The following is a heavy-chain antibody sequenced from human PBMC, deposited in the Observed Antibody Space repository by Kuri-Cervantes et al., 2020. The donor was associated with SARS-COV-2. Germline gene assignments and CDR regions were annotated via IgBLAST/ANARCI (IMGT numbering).Heavy chain of an antibody. CDR3: ARGYYYYYMDV. CDR2: IYYSGST. J-gene: IGHJ6*03. Sequence: SETLSLTCAVSGGSISSSSYYWDWIRQPPGKGLEWIGYIYYSGSTNYNPSLKSRVTISVDTSKNQFSLKLSSVTAADTAVYYCARGYYYYYMDVWGKGTTVTVSS. V-gene: IGHV4-61*05. CDR1: GGSISSSSYY.